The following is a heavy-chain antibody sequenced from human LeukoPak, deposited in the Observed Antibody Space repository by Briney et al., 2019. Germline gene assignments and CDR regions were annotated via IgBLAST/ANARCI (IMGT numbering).Heavy chain of an antibody. Sequence: SETLSLTCTVSGGSISSYYWSWIRQPPGKGLEWIGYIYYSGSTNYNPSLKSRVTISVDTSKNQFSLKLRSVTAADTAVYYCARTQLGYCSGGSCYTFDYWGQGTLVTVSS. D-gene: IGHD2-15*01. CDR2: IYYSGST. V-gene: IGHV4-59*01. J-gene: IGHJ4*02. CDR3: ARTQLGYCSGGSCYTFDY. CDR1: GGSISSYY.